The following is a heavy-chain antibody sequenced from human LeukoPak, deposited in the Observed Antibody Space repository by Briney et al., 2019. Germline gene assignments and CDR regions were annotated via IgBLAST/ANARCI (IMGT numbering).Heavy chain of an antibody. Sequence: SETLSLTCTVSSASISSYYWGWIRQSPGKGLEWIGYIQNTGGTNYNPSLKSRVSISKDTSKNQFSLQVRSVTAADTTVYYCARDSTFGGVIAFWGQGTLVTVSS. CDR1: SASISSYY. V-gene: IGHV4-59*12. J-gene: IGHJ4*02. CDR2: IQNTGGT. D-gene: IGHD3-16*02. CDR3: ARDSTFGGVIAF.